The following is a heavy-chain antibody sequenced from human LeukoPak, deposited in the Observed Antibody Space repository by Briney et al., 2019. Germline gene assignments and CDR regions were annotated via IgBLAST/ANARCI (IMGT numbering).Heavy chain of an antibody. CDR3: ARVNPTDSSGSCGSFDY. V-gene: IGHV1-2*02. J-gene: IGHJ4*02. CDR1: GYTFTGYY. D-gene: IGHD3-22*01. CDR2: INPNSGGT. Sequence: ASVKVSCKASGYTFTGYYMHWVRQAPGQGLEWMGWINPNSGGTNYAQKFQGRVTMTRDTSISTAYMELSRLRSDDTAVYYCARVNPTDSSGSCGSFDYWGQGTLVTVSS.